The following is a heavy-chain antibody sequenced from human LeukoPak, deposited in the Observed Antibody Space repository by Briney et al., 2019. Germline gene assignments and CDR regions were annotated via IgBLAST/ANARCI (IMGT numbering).Heavy chain of an antibody. CDR3: ARDSVGAFDY. J-gene: IGHJ4*02. D-gene: IGHD1-26*01. CDR1: GYTFTGYY. Sequence: ASVKVSCKASGYTFTGYYMHWVRQAPGQGLEWMGWINPNSGGTNFAQKFQGRVTMTRDTSISTVYMELSRLRSDDTAVYDCARDSVGAFDYWGQGTLVTVSS. V-gene: IGHV1-2*02. CDR2: INPNSGGT.